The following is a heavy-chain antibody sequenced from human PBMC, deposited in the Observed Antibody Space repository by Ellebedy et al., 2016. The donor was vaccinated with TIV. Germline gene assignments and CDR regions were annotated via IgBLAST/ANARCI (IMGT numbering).Heavy chain of an antibody. D-gene: IGHD1-26*01. CDR3: ARDSSRIVGATNTFDL. J-gene: IGHJ4*02. CDR1: GFTFSDQS. CDR2: ISSSGITL. V-gene: IGHV3-11*01. Sequence: GESLKISCAASGFTFSDQSMNWIRQAPGKGLEWISYISSSGITLYYADSVKGRFTISRDNAKNSVDLHMSSLTAKDTAVYYCARDSSRIVGATNTFDLWGQGTQVTVSS.